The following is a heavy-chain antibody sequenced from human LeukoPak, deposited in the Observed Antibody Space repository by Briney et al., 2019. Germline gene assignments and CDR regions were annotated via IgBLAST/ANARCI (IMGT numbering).Heavy chain of an antibody. CDR1: GYTFTSYG. V-gene: IGHV1-18*01. CDR3: ARDLYRDSLPVSWFDP. J-gene: IGHJ5*02. Sequence: GASVKVSCXASGYTFTSYGISWVRQAPGQGLEWMGWISDYNGNTNYARKLQGRVTMTTDTSTSTAYMELRSLRSDDTAVYYCARDLYRDSLPVSWFDPWGQGTLVTVSS. D-gene: IGHD4-11*01. CDR2: ISDYNGNT.